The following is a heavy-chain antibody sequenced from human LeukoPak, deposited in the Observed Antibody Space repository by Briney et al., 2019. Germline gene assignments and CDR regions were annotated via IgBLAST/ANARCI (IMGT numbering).Heavy chain of an antibody. CDR1: GFTFSSYS. J-gene: IGHJ6*03. Sequence: GGSLRLSCAASGFTFSSYSMNWVRQAPGKGLEWVSSISSSSSYIYYADSVKGRFTISRDNAKNSLYLQMNSLRAEDTAVYYCARGGAYFDQADAKGYCSGGSCYENYYYYYMDVWGKGTTVTISS. CDR2: ISSSSSYI. CDR3: ARGGAYFDQADAKGYCSGGSCYENYYYYYMDV. V-gene: IGHV3-21*01. D-gene: IGHD2-15*01.